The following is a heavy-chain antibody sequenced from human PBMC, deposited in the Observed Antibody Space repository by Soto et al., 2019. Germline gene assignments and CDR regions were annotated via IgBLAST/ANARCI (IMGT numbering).Heavy chain of an antibody. V-gene: IGHV4-39*01. CDR1: GGSISSSSYY. Sequence: SETLSLTCTVSGGSISSSSYYWGWIRQPPGKGLEWIGSIYYSGSTYYNPSLKSRVTISVDTSKNQFSLKLSSVTAADTAVYYCARRNWGREANWFDPWGQGTLVTVSS. J-gene: IGHJ5*02. CDR3: ARRNWGREANWFDP. CDR2: IYYSGST. D-gene: IGHD7-27*01.